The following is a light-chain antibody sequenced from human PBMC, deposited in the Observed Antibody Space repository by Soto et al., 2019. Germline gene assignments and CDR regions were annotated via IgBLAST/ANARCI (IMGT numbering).Light chain of an antibody. Sequence: DIQMTQSPSSLSASVGDRVTITCRASQSISSYLNWYQQRPGKAPNLLIYATSSLKSGVPSRFSGSGSGTDFTLTISSLQPEDFATYYCQQNYRNPPTFGQGTKLDIK. J-gene: IGKJ2*01. CDR3: QQNYRNPPT. V-gene: IGKV1-39*01. CDR1: QSISSY. CDR2: ATS.